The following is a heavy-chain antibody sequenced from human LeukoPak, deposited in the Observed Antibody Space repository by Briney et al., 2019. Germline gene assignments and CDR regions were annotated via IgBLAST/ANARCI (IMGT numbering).Heavy chain of an antibody. D-gene: IGHD3-22*01. CDR3: ARDPPPYDSSGYSPLDY. CDR2: ISSSGSTI. Sequence: LSLTCAVYGGSFSGYYWSWIRQAPGKGLEWVSYISSSGSTIYYADSVKGRFTISRDNAKNSLYLQMNSLRAEDTAVYYCARDPPPYDSSGYSPLDYWGQGTLVTVSS. J-gene: IGHJ4*02. V-gene: IGHV3-11*01. CDR1: GGSFSGYY.